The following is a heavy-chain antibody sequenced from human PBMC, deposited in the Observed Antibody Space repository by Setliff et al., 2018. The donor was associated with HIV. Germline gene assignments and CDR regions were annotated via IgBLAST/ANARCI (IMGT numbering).Heavy chain of an antibody. CDR2: ITGDNDNT. CDR1: GYTFNNYA. V-gene: IGHV1-3*01. J-gene: IGHJ6*02. Sequence: ASVKVSCKASGYTFNNYAMHWVRQAPGQRLEWLGWITGDNDNTKYSEKFKGRVTITRDSSASTAYMELSNLTSEDTAVYYCATERYQLRYNSYYYYYGMDVWGQGTTVTVSS. CDR3: ATERYQLRYNSYYYYYGMDV. D-gene: IGHD2-2*02.